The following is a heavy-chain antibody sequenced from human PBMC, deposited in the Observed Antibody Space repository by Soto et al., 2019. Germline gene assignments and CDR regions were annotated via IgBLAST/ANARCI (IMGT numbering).Heavy chain of an antibody. CDR1: GGSISSYY. CDR2: IYYSGST. Sequence: QVQLQESGPGLVKPSETLSLTCTVSGGSISSYYWSCIRQPPGKGLEWIGYIYYSGSTNYNPSLKSRVTISVDTSKNQFSLKLSSVTAADTAVYYCARVGKYYYDSSGYYYAFFDYWGQGTLVTVSS. J-gene: IGHJ4*02. CDR3: ARVGKYYYDSSGYYYAFFDY. V-gene: IGHV4-59*01. D-gene: IGHD3-22*01.